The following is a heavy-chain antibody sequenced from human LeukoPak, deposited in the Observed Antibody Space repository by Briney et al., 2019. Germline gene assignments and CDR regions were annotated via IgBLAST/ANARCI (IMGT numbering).Heavy chain of an antibody. J-gene: IGHJ3*02. CDR2: INHSGST. CDR3: AIGQQPGAFDI. V-gene: IGHV4-34*01. CDR1: GGSFSGYY. D-gene: IGHD6-13*01. Sequence: SSETLSLTCAVYGGSFSGYYWSWIRQPPGKGLEWIGEINHSGSTNYNPSLKSRVTISVDTSKNQFSLKLSSVTAADTAVYYCAIGQQPGAFDIWGQGTMVTVSP.